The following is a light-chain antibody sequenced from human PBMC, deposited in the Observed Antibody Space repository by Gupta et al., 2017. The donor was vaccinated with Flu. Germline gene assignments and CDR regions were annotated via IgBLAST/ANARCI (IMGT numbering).Light chain of an antibody. Sequence: SYELTQPPSVSVSPGQTARITCSGDALPKQYAYWYQQKPGQAPVLVIYKDSERPSGIPERFSGSSSGTTVTLTISGVQAEDEADYYCRSADSSGTYHVVFGGGTKLTVL. CDR3: RSADSSGTYHVV. J-gene: IGLJ2*01. CDR2: KDS. V-gene: IGLV3-25*02. CDR1: ALPKQY.